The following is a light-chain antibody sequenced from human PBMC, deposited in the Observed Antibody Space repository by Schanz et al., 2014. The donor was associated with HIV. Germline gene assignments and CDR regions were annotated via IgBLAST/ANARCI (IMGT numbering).Light chain of an antibody. J-gene: IGLJ3*02. V-gene: IGLV1-40*01. CDR1: SSNIGAGYD. CDR2: GNG. Sequence: QSVLTQPPSVSGAPWQRVTISCTGTSSNIGAGYDVHWYQQIPGTAPKLLISGNGNRPSGVPDRFSVSKSGTSASLAITGLQSGDEADYYCQSYDSSLTTWVFGGGTKLTVL. CDR3: QSYDSSLTTWV.